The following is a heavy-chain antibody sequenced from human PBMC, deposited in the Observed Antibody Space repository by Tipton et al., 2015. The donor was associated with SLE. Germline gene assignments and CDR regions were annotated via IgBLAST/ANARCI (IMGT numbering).Heavy chain of an antibody. V-gene: IGHV3-21*01. CDR2: ISSSSSYI. CDR3: ARDYSGSYYRNFDY. D-gene: IGHD1-26*01. J-gene: IGHJ4*02. CDR1: GFTFSSYS. Sequence: GSLRLSCAASGFTFSSYSMNWVRQAPGKGLEWVSSISSSSSYIYYADSVKGRFTISRDNAKNSLYLQMNSLRAEDTAVYYCARDYSGSYYRNFDYWGQGTLVTVSS.